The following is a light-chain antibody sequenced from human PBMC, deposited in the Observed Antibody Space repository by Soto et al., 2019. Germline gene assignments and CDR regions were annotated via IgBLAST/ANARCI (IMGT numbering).Light chain of an antibody. CDR3: QQHNSYPWT. Sequence: DNRITQSPASLSAYVGDRVTIICRASQSISSYLNWYQQKPGKAPKLLIYAASSLQSGVPSRFSGSGSGTDFTLTISSLQPEDFATYYCQQHNSYPWTFGQGTNVDIK. J-gene: IGKJ1*01. CDR1: QSISSY. V-gene: IGKV1-39*01. CDR2: AAS.